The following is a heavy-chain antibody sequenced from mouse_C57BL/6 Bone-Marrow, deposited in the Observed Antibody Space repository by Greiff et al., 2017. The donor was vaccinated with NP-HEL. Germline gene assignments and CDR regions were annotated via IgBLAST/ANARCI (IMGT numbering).Heavy chain of an antibody. CDR2: IWGGGST. CDR1: GFSLTSYG. J-gene: IGHJ3*01. Sequence: VNVVESGPGLVEPSQRLSITCTVSGFSLTSYGVDWVRQPPGKGLEWLGIIWGGGSTNYNSALMSRLSISTDNSKSQVFLKMNSLQTDDTAMGYCATLQLDAYWGQGTLVTVSA. V-gene: IGHV2-9*01. D-gene: IGHD3-1*01. CDR3: ATLQLDAY.